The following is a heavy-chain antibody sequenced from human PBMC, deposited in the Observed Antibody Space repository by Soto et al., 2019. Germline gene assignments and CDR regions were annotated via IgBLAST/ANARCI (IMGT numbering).Heavy chain of an antibody. Sequence: GGSLRLSCAASGFSISDYGMEWVRQAPGKGLEWVALISYGGSNTYYADSVKGRFTISRDNSKDTLFLQMTGLRREDTAVYYCAKGAGDRLSLGMDVWGQGTTVTVSS. CDR2: ISYGGSNT. J-gene: IGHJ6*02. CDR1: GFSISDYG. CDR3: AKGAGDRLSLGMDV. V-gene: IGHV3-30*18. D-gene: IGHD1-26*01.